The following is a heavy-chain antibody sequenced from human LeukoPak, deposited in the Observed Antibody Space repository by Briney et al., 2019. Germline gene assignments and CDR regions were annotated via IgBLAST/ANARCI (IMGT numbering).Heavy chain of an antibody. CDR1: GYSFTTYW. V-gene: IGHV5-51*01. CDR3: ARGVIGRFGELLN. J-gene: IGHJ4*02. CDR2: VYPGDSDT. D-gene: IGHD3-10*01. Sequence: GESLKISCKGSGYSFTTYWIAWVRQMPGKGLEWMGIVYPGDSDTRYSPSFQGQVTISADKSISTAYLQWSSLKASDTAMYYCARGVIGRFGELLNWGQGTLVTVSS.